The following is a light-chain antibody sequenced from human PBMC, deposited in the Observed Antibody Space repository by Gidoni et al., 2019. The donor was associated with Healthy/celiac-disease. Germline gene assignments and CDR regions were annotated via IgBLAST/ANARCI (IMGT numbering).Light chain of an antibody. CDR3: QQYYSTPPF. CDR1: QSILYSSNNKNY. J-gene: IGKJ5*01. Sequence: DLVMTQSPDSLAVSLGERATINCKSSQSILYSSNNKNYLAWYQQKPGQPPKLLIYWASTRESGVPDRFSGSGSGTDFTLTISSLQAEDVAVYYCQQYYSTPPFFGQGTRLEIK. CDR2: WAS. V-gene: IGKV4-1*01.